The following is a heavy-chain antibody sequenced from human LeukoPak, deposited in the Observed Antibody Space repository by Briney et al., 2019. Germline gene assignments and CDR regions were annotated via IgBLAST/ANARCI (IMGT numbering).Heavy chain of an antibody. V-gene: IGHV4-59*08. CDR1: GGSISSYY. CDR2: IYYSGST. CDR3: ARLRRSSAYYYYGMDV. J-gene: IGHJ6*02. Sequence: SETLSLTCTVSGGSISSYYWSWIRQPPGKGLEWIGYIYYSGSTNYNPSLKSRVTISVDTSKNQFSLKLSSVTAADTAVYYCARLRRSSAYYYYGMDVRGQGTTVTVSS.